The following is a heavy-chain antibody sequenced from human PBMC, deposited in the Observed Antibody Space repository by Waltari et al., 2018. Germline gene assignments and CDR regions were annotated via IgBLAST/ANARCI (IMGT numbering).Heavy chain of an antibody. D-gene: IGHD2-2*01. CDR3: ARMVRGYCSSTSCHTDH. CDR2: IYYSGST. V-gene: IGHV4-39*07. J-gene: IGHJ4*02. CDR1: GGSIRSSSYY. Sequence: QLQLQESGPGLVKPSETLSLTCTVSGGSIRSSSYYLGWVRQPPGKGLEWIGSIYYSGSTYYNPSLKSRVTISVDTSKNQFSLRVSSVTAADTAVFYCARMVRGYCSSTSCHTDHWGQGTLVTVSS.